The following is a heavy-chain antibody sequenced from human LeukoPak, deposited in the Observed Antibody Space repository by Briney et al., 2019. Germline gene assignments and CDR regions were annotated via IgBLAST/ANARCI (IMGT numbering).Heavy chain of an antibody. CDR1: GFTFNNYA. Sequence: GGSLRLSCAASGFTFNNYAMSWFRQTPGKGLEWVSAISGSGDRTYYAESVKGRFSISRDNAKNSLYLQMNSLRAEDTAVYYCARQDTMIDSDAFDIWGQGTMVTVSS. V-gene: IGHV3-23*01. CDR2: ISGSGDRT. CDR3: ARQDTMIDSDAFDI. D-gene: IGHD3-22*01. J-gene: IGHJ3*02.